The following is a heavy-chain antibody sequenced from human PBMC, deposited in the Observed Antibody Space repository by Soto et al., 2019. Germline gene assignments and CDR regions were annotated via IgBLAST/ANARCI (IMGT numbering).Heavy chain of an antibody. Sequence: GGSLRLSCAASGFTLSSYAMHWVRQAPGKGLEWVAVISYDGSNKYYADSVKGRFTISRDNSKNTLYLQMNSLRAEDTAVYYCAREFNSYPPDYYYGMDVWGQGTTVTVSS. J-gene: IGHJ6*02. CDR3: AREFNSYPPDYYYGMDV. CDR1: GFTLSSYA. D-gene: IGHD2-21*01. CDR2: ISYDGSNK. V-gene: IGHV3-30-3*01.